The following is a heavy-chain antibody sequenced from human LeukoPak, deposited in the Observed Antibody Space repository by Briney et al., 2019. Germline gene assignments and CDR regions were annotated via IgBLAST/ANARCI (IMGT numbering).Heavy chain of an antibody. J-gene: IGHJ4*02. V-gene: IGHV3-21*06. CDR3: ARENQGLELSAEDYYFDY. Sequence: NPGGSLRLSCAASGFTFSSYSMNWVRQAPGKGLEWVSSISSSSSYIYYADSVKGRFTISRDNAKNTLYLQMNSLRAEDTAVYYCARENQGLELSAEDYYFDYWGQGTLVTVSS. CDR2: ISSSSSYI. D-gene: IGHD1-7*01. CDR1: GFTFSSYS.